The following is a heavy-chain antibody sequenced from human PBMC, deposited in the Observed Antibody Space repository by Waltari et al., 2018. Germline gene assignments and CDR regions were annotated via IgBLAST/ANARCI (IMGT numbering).Heavy chain of an antibody. CDR1: GGSLSNHY. Sequence: QVQLQQWGAGLLKPSETLSLTCAVYGGSLSNHYWTWIRQSPGKGLEWIGEIHHSGSTNYNPSLTSRVTISLDTSKKQISLKLTSVNASDTAVYYCVRDTPMATYAYYALDVWGQGTTVTVSS. CDR3: VRDTPMATYAYYALDV. J-gene: IGHJ6*02. V-gene: IGHV4-34*02. CDR2: IHHSGST. D-gene: IGHD5-18*01.